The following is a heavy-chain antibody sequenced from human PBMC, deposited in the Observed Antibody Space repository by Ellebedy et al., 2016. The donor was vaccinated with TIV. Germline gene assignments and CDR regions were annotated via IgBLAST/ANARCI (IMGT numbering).Heavy chain of an antibody. Sequence: PGGSLRLSCVGSGFSFSTYATAWVRQTPGKGLEWVSGIYRGGGATYYADSVKGRFTISRDNSKNTMYLQMNSLRAEDTAIYYCVKDQIAGDGRWVFDLWGQGTMVTVSS. CDR3: VKDQIAGDGRWVFDL. J-gene: IGHJ3*01. D-gene: IGHD5-24*01. V-gene: IGHV3-23*01. CDR1: GFSFSTYA. CDR2: IYRGGGAT.